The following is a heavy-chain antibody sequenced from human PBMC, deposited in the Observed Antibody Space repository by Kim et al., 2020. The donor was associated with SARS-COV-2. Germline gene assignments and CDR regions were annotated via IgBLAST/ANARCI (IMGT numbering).Heavy chain of an antibody. CDR3: AKDGSYGSSWYHYFDY. Sequence: SVKGRFTISRDNSKNTLYRQMNSLRAEDTAVYYCAKDGSYGSSWYHYFDYWGQGTLVTVSS. D-gene: IGHD6-13*01. J-gene: IGHJ4*02. V-gene: IGHV3-23*03.